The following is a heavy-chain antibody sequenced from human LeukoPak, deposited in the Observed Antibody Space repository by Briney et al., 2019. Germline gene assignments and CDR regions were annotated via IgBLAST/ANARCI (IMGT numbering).Heavy chain of an antibody. J-gene: IGHJ4*02. Sequence: PGGSPRLSCAASGFTFSSYAMSWVRQAPGKGLEWVSAISGSGGSTYYADSVKGRFTISRDNSKNTLYLQMNSLRAEDTAVYYCAKDKRERSGSYFPYYFDYWGQGTLVTVSS. V-gene: IGHV3-23*01. D-gene: IGHD3-10*01. CDR1: GFTFSSYA. CDR2: ISGSGGST. CDR3: AKDKRERSGSYFPYYFDY.